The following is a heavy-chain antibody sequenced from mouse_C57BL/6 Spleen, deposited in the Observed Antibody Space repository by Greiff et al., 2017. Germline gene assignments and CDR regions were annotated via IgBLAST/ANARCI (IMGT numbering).Heavy chain of an antibody. D-gene: IGHD3-1*01. V-gene: IGHV5-17*01. J-gene: IGHJ2*01. CDR2: ISSGSSTI. Sequence: EVKLVESGGGLVKPGGSLKLSCAASGFTFSDYGMHWVRQAPEKGLEWVAYISSGSSTIYYAATVKGRFTISRDNAKNTLCLQMTSLRSEDTAMYYCARPLGYYFDYWGQGTTLTVSS. CDR1: GFTFSDYG. CDR3: ARPLGYYFDY.